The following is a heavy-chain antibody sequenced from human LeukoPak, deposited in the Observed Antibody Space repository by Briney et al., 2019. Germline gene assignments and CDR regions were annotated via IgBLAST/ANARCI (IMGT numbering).Heavy chain of an antibody. CDR1: GYTFTGYY. V-gene: IGHV1-2*04. CDR2: INPNSGGT. CDR3: ARGLLWFGEPTLDY. Sequence: ASVKVSCKASGYTFTGYYMHWVRQAPGQGLEWMGWINPNSGGTNYAQKFQGWVTMTRDTSISTAYMELSRLRSDDTAVCYCARGLLWFGEPTLDYWGQGTLVTVSS. D-gene: IGHD3-10*01. J-gene: IGHJ4*02.